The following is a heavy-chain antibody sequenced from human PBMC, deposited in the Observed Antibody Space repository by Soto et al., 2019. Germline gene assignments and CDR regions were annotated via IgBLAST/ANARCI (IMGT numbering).Heavy chain of an antibody. CDR3: ARESEDLTSNFDY. CDR1: GFTFTRYS. Sequence: NPGGSLRLSCAASGFTFTRYSMNWVRQAPGKGLEGVSSISSTTNYIYYGDSMKGRFTISRDNAKNSLYLEMNSLRAEDTAVYYCARESEDLTSNFDYWGQGALVTVSS. J-gene: IGHJ4*02. V-gene: IGHV3-21*06. CDR2: ISSTTNYI.